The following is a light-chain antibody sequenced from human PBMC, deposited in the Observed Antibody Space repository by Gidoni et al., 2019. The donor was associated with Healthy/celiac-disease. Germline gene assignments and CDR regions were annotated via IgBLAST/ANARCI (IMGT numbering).Light chain of an antibody. CDR1: SSDVGSYNL. V-gene: IGLV2-23*01. Sequence: QSALTQPASVSGSPGLSITISCTGTSSDVGSYNLVSWYQQHPGKAPKLMIYEGSKRPSVVSNRFSGSKSGNTASLTISGLQAEDEADYYCCSYAGSSTYVVFGGGTKLTVL. CDR2: EGS. CDR3: CSYAGSSTYVV. J-gene: IGLJ2*01.